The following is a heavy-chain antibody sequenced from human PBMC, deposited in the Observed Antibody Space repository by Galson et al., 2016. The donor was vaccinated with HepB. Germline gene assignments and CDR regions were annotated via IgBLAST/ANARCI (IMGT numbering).Heavy chain of an antibody. V-gene: IGHV4-59*01. J-gene: IGHJ4*02. Sequence: ETLSLTCSVSGGPISSYYWSWVRQAPGKGLEWIGYADYKGATNYNPSLESRVTISIDTSKNHFSLKLNSVTAADTAVYYCARSNADYGDYPDSWGRGTLVTVSS. CDR3: ARSNADYGDYPDS. D-gene: IGHD4-17*01. CDR2: ADYKGAT. CDR1: GGPISSYY.